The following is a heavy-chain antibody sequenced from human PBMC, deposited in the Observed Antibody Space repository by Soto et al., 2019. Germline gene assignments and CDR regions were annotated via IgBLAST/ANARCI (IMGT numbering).Heavy chain of an antibody. Sequence: ASVKGSCKGSGYSFTDYHIHWVRQAPGQGLEWLGRINPKSGGTSTAQKFQGWVTMTTDTSISTASMELTRLTSDDTAIYYCARGDSTDCSNCVCSRCCPSSTHVSCDVTT. CDR2: INPKSGGT. CDR3: ARGDSTDCSNCVCSRCCPSSTHV. V-gene: IGHV1-2*04. CDR1: GYSFTDYH. J-gene: IGHJ6*02. D-gene: IGHD2-8*01.